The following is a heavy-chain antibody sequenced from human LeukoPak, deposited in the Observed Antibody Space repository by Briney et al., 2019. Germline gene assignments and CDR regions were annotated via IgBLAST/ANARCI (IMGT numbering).Heavy chain of an antibody. D-gene: IGHD5-18*01. CDR3: AKSVDTAILYYYYYMDV. CDR1: GFTFSSYG. Sequence: PGGSLRLSCAASGFTFSSYGMHWVRQAPGKGLEWVAFIRYDGSNKYYADSVKGRFTISRDNSKNTLYLQMNSLRAEDTAVYYCAKSVDTAILYYYYYMDVWGKGTTVTVSS. V-gene: IGHV3-30*02. J-gene: IGHJ6*03. CDR2: IRYDGSNK.